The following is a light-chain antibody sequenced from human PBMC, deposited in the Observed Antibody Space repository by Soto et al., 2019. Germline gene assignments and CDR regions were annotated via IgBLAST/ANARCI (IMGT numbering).Light chain of an antibody. J-gene: IGKJ1*01. CDR3: QQYITSPWT. CDR1: QSVSNNY. Sequence: EIVLTQSPGTLSLSPAERATLSCRASQSVSNNYLAWYQQKPGQAPRLLIDAGSSRATGIPDRFSGSGSGTDFTLTISRLEPEDFAVYYCQQYITSPWTSGQGTKVDI. V-gene: IGKV3-20*01. CDR2: AGS.